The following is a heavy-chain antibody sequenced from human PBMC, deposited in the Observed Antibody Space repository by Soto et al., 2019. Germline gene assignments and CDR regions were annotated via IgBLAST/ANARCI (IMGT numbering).Heavy chain of an antibody. Sequence: ASVKVSCKASGYTFTSYGISWVRQAPGQGLEWMGWISAYNGNTNYAQKLQGRVTMTTDTSTSTAYMELRSLRSDDTAVYYCARGSGYDFQAPYYHYRMDVWGQGSTVPVSS. J-gene: IGHJ6*02. CDR3: ARGSGYDFQAPYYHYRMDV. CDR1: GYTFTSYG. V-gene: IGHV1-18*01. CDR2: ISAYNGNT. D-gene: IGHD5-12*01.